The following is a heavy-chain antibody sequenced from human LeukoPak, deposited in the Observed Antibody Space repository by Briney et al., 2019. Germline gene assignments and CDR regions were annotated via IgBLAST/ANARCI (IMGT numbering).Heavy chain of an antibody. CDR3: ARGSYYDSSGYPRSNYFDY. J-gene: IGHJ4*02. Sequence: GASVKVSCKASGYTFTSYAMHWVRQAPGQRLEWMGWINAGNGNTKYSQKFQGRVTITRDTSASTAYMELSSLRSEDTAVYYCARGSYYDSSGYPRSNYFDYWGQGTLVTVSS. CDR1: GYTFTSYA. CDR2: INAGNGNT. D-gene: IGHD3-22*01. V-gene: IGHV1-3*01.